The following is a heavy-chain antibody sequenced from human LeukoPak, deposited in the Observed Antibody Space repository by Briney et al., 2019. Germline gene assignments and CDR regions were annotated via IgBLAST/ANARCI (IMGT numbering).Heavy chain of an antibody. D-gene: IGHD2-15*01. CDR2: IYPGDSDT. Sequence: ESLKISCKGSGYSFTSYYIGWVRQMPGKGLEWMGSIYPGDSDTKYSPSFQGQVTIAADKSLSTAYLQWSSLKASDTAIYYCARRFCSGGSCYSVRDWFDPWGQGTLVTDSS. J-gene: IGHJ5*02. V-gene: IGHV5-51*01. CDR1: GYSFTSYY. CDR3: ARRFCSGGSCYSVRDWFDP.